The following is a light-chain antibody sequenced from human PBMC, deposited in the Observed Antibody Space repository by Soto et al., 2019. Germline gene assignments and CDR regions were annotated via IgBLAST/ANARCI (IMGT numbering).Light chain of an antibody. J-gene: IGKJ4*01. CDR2: ATS. V-gene: IGKV1-27*01. CDR1: QDINNS. CDR3: RNHHSAPLT. Sequence: DIQLTQSPSSLSASVGDRVTITCRASQDINNSLAWYQQKPGKVPKVLIYATSILQSGVPARFSGSGSGTEYTITISSLQPEDVATYYCRNHHSAPLTFGGGTKVEI.